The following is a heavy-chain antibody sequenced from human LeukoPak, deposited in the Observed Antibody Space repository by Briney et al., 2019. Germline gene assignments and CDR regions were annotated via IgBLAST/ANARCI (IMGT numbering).Heavy chain of an antibody. CDR1: TVTLSNYY. D-gene: IGHD2/OR15-2a*01. Sequence: PGGSLRLSCTSSTVTLSNYYMSWIRQAPGKGLERISYISNIGTTTFYADSVKGRFTISRDNGKNSLYLQMNSLTAEDTAVYYCACDISNKGFDYWGQGTLVTVSS. J-gene: IGHJ4*02. CDR3: ACDISNKGFDY. V-gene: IGHV3-11*04. CDR2: ISNIGTTT.